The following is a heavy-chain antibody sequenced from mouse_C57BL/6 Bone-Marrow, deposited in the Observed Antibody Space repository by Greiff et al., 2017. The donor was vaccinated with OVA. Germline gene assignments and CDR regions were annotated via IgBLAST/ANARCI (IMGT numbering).Heavy chain of an antibody. V-gene: IGHV14-3*01. CDR1: GFNIKNSY. CDR2: IDPANGNT. D-gene: IGHD2-13*01. CDR3: AEGIGDGWPYFAY. J-gene: IGHJ2*01. Sequence: EVQLQQSVAELVRPGASVKLSCTASGFNIKNSYMHWVKQRPEQGLEWIGRIDPANGNTKYAPKFQGKATLTADTSSNTAYLQLSSLTSEDTSVYYCAEGIGDGWPYFAYWGQGTTLTVSS.